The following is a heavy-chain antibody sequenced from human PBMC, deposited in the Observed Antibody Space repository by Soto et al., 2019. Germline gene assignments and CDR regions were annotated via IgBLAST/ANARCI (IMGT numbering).Heavy chain of an antibody. Sequence: GGSLRLSCAASGFTFSSYGMHWVRQAPGKGLEWVAVIWYDGSNKYYADSVKGRFTISRDNSKNTLYLQMNSLRAEDTAVYYCARDSYYYDSSGYPGFDYWGQGTLVTVSS. V-gene: IGHV3-33*01. D-gene: IGHD3-22*01. CDR1: GFTFSSYG. J-gene: IGHJ4*02. CDR2: IWYDGSNK. CDR3: ARDSYYYDSSGYPGFDY.